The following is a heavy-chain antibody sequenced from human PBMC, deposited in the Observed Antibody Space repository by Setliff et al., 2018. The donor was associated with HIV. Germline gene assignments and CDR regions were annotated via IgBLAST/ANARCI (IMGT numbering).Heavy chain of an antibody. J-gene: IGHJ1*01. CDR1: GFTFHDYT. CDR3: AKGVGISSFQH. CDR2: INWNGDRT. V-gene: IGHV3-43*01. Sequence: PGGSLRLSCAASGFTFHDYTIHWVRQAPGKGLEWVSLINWNGDRTYYAASVKGRFTISKDISKNTLYLEMNSLRVEDTAVYYCAKGVGISSFQHWGQGTLVTVS. D-gene: IGHD6-13*01.